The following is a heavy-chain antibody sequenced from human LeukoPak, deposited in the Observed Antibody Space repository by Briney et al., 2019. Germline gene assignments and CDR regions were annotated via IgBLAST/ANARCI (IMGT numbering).Heavy chain of an antibody. V-gene: IGHV1-2*02. CDR1: GYTLTGYY. CDR3: ARDLLWCSGGSCQDDY. Sequence: VASVKVSCKASGYTLTGYYMHWVRQAPGQGLEWMGWINPNSGGTNYAQKFQGRVTMTRDTSISTAYMELSRLRSDDTAVYYCARDLLWCSGGSCQDDYWGQGTLVTVSS. J-gene: IGHJ4*02. D-gene: IGHD2-15*01. CDR2: INPNSGGT.